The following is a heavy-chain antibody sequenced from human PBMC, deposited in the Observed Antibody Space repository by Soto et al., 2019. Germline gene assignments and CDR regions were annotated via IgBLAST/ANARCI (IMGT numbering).Heavy chain of an antibody. Sequence: QVQLVQSGAEVKKPGASVKVSCKASGYTFTSYGISWVRQAPGQGLEWMGWISAYNGNTNYAQKLQGRVTMTTDTSTSTDYMELRSLRSDDTAVYYCARDHRGTGEWELRRDYYYYGMDVWGQGTTVTVSS. CDR2: ISAYNGNT. CDR1: GYTFTSYG. D-gene: IGHD1-26*01. J-gene: IGHJ6*02. CDR3: ARDHRGTGEWELRRDYYYYGMDV. V-gene: IGHV1-18*04.